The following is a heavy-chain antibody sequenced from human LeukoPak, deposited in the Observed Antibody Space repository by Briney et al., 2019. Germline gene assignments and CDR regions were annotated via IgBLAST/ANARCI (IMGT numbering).Heavy chain of an antibody. V-gene: IGHV1-2*02. CDR2: INPNSGGT. CDR3: ARDYSSGYLDY. Sequence: ASVKASCKASGYTFTGYYMHWVRQAPGQGLEWMGWINPNSGGTNYAQKFQGRVAMTRDTSISTAYMELSRLRSDDTAVYYCARDYSSGYLDYWGQGTLVTVSS. CDR1: GYTFTGYY. D-gene: IGHD3-22*01. J-gene: IGHJ4*02.